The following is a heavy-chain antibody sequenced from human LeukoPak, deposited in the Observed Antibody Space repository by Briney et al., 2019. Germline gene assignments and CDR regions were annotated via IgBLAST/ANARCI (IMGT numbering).Heavy chain of an antibody. CDR3: AKWGDYDVLTGYYVSDF. CDR2: ISGRSGST. J-gene: IGHJ4*02. D-gene: IGHD3-9*01. CDR1: GFIFSNYA. Sequence: QPGASLRLSCAASGFIFSNYAMYWVRQAPGKGLEWVSAISGRSGSTYYADSVKGRFTISRDSSKNTLYLQMNSLRADDMAVYYCAKWGDYDVLTGYYVSDFWGQGTLVTVSS. V-gene: IGHV3-23*01.